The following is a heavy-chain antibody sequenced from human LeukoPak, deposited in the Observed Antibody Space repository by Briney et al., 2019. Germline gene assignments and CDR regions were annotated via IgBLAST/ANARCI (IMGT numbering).Heavy chain of an antibody. V-gene: IGHV5-51*01. CDR3: ARSYSSQVSDY. J-gene: IGHJ4*02. CDR1: GYSFTSYW. CDR2: IYPGDSDT. D-gene: IGHD6-13*01. Sequence: GESLKISCNGSGYSFTSYWTGWVRQMPGKGLEWMGIIYPGDSDTRYSPSFQGQVTISADKSISTAYLQWSSLKASDTAMYYCARSYSSQVSDYWGQGTLVTVSS.